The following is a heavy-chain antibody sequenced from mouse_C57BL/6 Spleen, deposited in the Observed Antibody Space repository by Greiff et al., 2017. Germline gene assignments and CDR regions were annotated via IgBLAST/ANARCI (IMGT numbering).Heavy chain of an antibody. CDR1: GYTFTSYC. CDR3: ARLNGDGYAD. CDR2: IYPRGGNT. Sequence: QVHVKQSGAELARPGASVKLSCKASGYTFTSYCIQWVKQRTGQGLEWIGEIYPRGGNTYYNEKFKGKATLTADKSSSTAYMELRSLTSEDSAVYVSARLNGDGYADWGQGTLVTGSA. V-gene: IGHV1-81*01. D-gene: IGHD4-1*01. J-gene: IGHJ3*01.